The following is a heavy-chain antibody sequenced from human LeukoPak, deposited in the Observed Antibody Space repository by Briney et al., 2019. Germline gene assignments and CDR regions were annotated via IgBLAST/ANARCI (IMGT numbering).Heavy chain of an antibody. V-gene: IGHV4-59*01. CDR1: GGSISSYY. J-gene: IGHJ6*02. CDR3: ARARGNIVVVPAAGDYYYYGMDV. Sequence: SETLSLTCTVSGGSISSYYWSWIRQPPGKGLEWIGYIYYSGSTNYNPSLKSRVTISVDTSKNQFSLKLSSVTAADTAVYYCARARGNIVVVPAAGDYYYYGMDVWGQGTTVTVSS. D-gene: IGHD2-2*01. CDR2: IYYSGST.